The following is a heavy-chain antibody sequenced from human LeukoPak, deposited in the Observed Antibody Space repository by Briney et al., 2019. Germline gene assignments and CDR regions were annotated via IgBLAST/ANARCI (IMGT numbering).Heavy chain of an antibody. V-gene: IGHV4-39*01. CDR1: GGSISSSSYY. CDR2: IYYSGST. J-gene: IGHJ4*02. D-gene: IGHD3-10*02. CDR3: ARHEYVHTSYYD. Sequence: SETLSLTCTVSGGSISSSSYYWGWIRQPPGKGLEWIGSIYYSGSTYYNPSLKSRVTISVDTSKNQFSLKLSSVTAADTAVYYCARHEYVHTSYYDWGQGTLVTVSS.